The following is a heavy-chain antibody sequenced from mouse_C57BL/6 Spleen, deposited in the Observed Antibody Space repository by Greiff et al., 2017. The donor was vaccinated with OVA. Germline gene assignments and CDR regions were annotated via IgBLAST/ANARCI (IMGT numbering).Heavy chain of an antibody. V-gene: IGHV1-50*01. CDR1: GYTFTSYW. CDR2: IDPSDSYT. Sequence: VQLQQPGAELVKPGASVKLSCKASGYTFTSYWMQWVNQRPGQGLEWIGEIDPSDSYTNYNQKFKGKATLTVDTSSSTAYMQLSSLTSEDSAVYYCARYDYGSWYFDVWGTGTTVTVSS. D-gene: IGHD2-4*01. CDR3: ARYDYGSWYFDV. J-gene: IGHJ1*03.